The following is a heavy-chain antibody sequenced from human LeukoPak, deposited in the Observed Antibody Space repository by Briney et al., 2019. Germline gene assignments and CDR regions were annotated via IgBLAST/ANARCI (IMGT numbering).Heavy chain of an antibody. D-gene: IGHD6-13*01. Sequence: PGGSLRLSCVASGFTLRNYGVNWVRQAPGKGLEWLSHISSSGNTKYYANSVKGRFTISRDNAKNSVYLQMNSLTAEDTGLYYCARDATTAVGRVYMDVWGKGTTVTISS. CDR2: ISSSGNTK. J-gene: IGHJ6*03. CDR1: GFTLRNYG. CDR3: ARDATTAVGRVYMDV. V-gene: IGHV3-48*04.